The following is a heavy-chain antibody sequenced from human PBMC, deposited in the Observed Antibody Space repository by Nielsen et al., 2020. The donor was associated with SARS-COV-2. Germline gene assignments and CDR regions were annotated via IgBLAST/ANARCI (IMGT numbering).Heavy chain of an antibody. J-gene: IGHJ4*02. D-gene: IGHD3-22*01. CDR3: ARGRPLDDSSGYYYGYFDY. Sequence: GSLRLSCAVYGGSFSGYYWSWIRQPPGKGLEWIGEINHSGSTNYNPSLKSRVTISVDTSKNQFSLKLSSVTAADTAVYYCARGRPLDDSSGYYYGYFDYWGQGTLVTVSS. CDR1: GGSFSGYY. V-gene: IGHV4-34*01. CDR2: INHSGST.